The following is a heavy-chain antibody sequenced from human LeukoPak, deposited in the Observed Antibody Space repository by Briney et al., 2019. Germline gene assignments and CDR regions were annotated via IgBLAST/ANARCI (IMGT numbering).Heavy chain of an antibody. D-gene: IGHD3-10*01. CDR3: ASGSITMVRGLYYYYMDV. CDR2: IIPIFGTA. V-gene: IGHV1-69*05. J-gene: IGHJ6*03. CDR1: GGSFSSYA. Sequence: SVKVSCKASGGSFSSYAISWVRQAPGQGLEWMGGIIPIFGTANYAQKFQGRVTITTDESTSTAYMELSSLRSEDTAVYYCASGSITMVRGLYYYYMDVWGKGTTVTVSS.